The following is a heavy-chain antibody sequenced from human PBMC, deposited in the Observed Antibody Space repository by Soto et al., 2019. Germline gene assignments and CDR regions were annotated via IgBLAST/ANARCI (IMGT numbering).Heavy chain of an antibody. CDR2: IYPGDSDT. CDR3: ARFALMGYFDWLPRQNWFDP. J-gene: IGHJ5*02. Sequence: GESLKISCKGSGYSFTSYWIGWVRQMPGKGLEWMGIIYPGDSDTRYSPSFQGQVTISADKSISTAYLQWSSLKASDTAMYYCARFALMGYFDWLPRQNWFDPWGQGTLVTVSS. CDR1: GYSFTSYW. D-gene: IGHD3-9*01. V-gene: IGHV5-51*01.